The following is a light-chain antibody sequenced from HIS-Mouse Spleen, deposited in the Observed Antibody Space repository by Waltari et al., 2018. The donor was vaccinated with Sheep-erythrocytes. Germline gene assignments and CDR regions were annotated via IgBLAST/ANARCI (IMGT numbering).Light chain of an antibody. J-gene: IGLJ3*02. CDR3: CSYAGSSTPV. CDR2: EGS. V-gene: IGLV2-23*01. Sequence: QSALTQPASVSGSPGQSITIPCTGTRSDVGSYYLVSWYQQPPGKAPKLMIYEGSKRPSGVSNRFSGSKSGNTASLTISGLQAEDEADYYCCSYAGSSTPVFGGGTKLTVL. CDR1: RSDVGSYYL.